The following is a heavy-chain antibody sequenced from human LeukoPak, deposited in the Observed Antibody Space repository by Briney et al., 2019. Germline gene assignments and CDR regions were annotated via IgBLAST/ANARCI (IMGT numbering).Heavy chain of an antibody. CDR3: ARHLGSSGAFDI. D-gene: IGHD2-15*01. V-gene: IGHV4-59*08. Sequence: SETLSLTCTVSGGSISSYYWSWIRQPPGKGLEWIGYIYYSGSTNYNPSLKSRVTISVDTSKNQFSLKLSSVTAADTAVYYCARHLGSSGAFDIWGQGTMVTVSS. CDR2: IYYSGST. J-gene: IGHJ3*02. CDR1: GGSISSYY.